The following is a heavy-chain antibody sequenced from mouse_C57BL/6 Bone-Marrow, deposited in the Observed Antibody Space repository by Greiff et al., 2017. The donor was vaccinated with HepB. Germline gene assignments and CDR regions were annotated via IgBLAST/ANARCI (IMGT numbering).Heavy chain of an antibody. V-gene: IGHV1-64*01. D-gene: IGHD1-1*01. CDR3: SRPPLITTVRVWYFDV. CDR1: GYTFTSYW. J-gene: IGHJ1*03. Sequence: QVQLQQPGAELVKPGASVKLSCKASGYTFTSYWMHWVKQRPGQGLEWIGMIHPNSGSTNYNEKFKSKATLTVDKSSSTAYMQLSSLTSEDSAVYYCSRPPLITTVRVWYFDVWGTGTTVTVSS. CDR2: IHPNSGST.